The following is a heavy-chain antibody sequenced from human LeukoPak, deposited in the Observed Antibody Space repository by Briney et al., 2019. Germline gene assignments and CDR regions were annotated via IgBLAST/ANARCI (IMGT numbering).Heavy chain of an antibody. Sequence: ASVKVSCKASGYTFTGYYMHWVRQAPGQGLEWMGWINPNSGGTNYAQKFQGRVTITRDTSISTAYMELSRLRSDDTAVYYGARGGRTTVVIAGYFDYWGQGTLVTVSS. CDR3: ARGGRTTVVIAGYFDY. CDR2: INPNSGGT. D-gene: IGHD4-23*01. J-gene: IGHJ4*02. CDR1: GYTFTGYY. V-gene: IGHV1-2*02.